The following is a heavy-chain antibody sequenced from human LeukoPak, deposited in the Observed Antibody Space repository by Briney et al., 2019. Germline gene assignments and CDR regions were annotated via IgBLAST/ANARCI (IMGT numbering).Heavy chain of an antibody. J-gene: IGHJ4*02. CDR1: GFTFSSYG. D-gene: IGHD5-18*01. CDR2: IRYDGSNK. V-gene: IGHV3-30*02. Sequence: GGSLRLSCAASGFTFSSYGMHWVRQAPGKGLEGVAFIRYDGSNKYYADSVKGRFTISRDNSKNTLYLQMNSLGAEDTAVYYCAKDQDTAIVFDYWGQGTLVTVSS. CDR3: AKDQDTAIVFDY.